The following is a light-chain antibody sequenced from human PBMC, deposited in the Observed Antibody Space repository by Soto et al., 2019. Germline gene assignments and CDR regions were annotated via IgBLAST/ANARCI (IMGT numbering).Light chain of an antibody. J-gene: IGLJ1*01. V-gene: IGLV2-14*01. CDR3: SSYTSDSSSV. Sequence: QSFLTRPAAVPWAPGDSIRIASTGTRGEVGLYSYVSWYQQHQGKAPQLMIYAVSNRRSCVSHLFSASTSSNTASPFFSGLQAEDEADYYCSSYTSDSSSVFGSGTKVTVL. CDR2: AVS. CDR1: RGEVGLYSY.